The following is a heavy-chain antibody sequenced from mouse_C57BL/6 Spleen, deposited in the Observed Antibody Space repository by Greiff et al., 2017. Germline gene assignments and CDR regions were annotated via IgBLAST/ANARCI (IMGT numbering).Heavy chain of an antibody. CDR3: ASTTVVVFDY. CDR1: GFTFSDYG. CDR2: ISSGSSTI. Sequence: EVKLQESGGGLVQPGGSLKLSCAASGFTFSDYGMHWVRQAPEKGLEWVAYISSGSSTIYYADTVKGRFTISRDNAKNTLFLQMTSLRSEDTAMYYCASTTVVVFDYWGQGTTLTVSS. D-gene: IGHD1-1*01. V-gene: IGHV5-17*01. J-gene: IGHJ2*01.